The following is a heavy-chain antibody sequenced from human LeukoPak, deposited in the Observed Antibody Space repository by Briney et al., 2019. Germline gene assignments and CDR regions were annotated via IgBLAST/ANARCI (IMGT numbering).Heavy chain of an antibody. D-gene: IGHD3-10*01. CDR3: ARGLYYYGSGSSYY. Sequence: SETLSLTCAVYGGSFSGYHWSWIRQPPGKGLEWIGEINHSGSTNYNPSLKSRVTISVDTSKNQFSLKLSSVTAADSAVYYCARGLYYYGSGSSYYWGQGTLVTVSS. CDR2: INHSGST. J-gene: IGHJ4*02. CDR1: GGSFSGYH. V-gene: IGHV4-34*01.